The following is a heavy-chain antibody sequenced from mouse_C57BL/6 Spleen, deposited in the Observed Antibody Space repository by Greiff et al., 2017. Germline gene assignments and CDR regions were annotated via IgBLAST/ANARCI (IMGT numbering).Heavy chain of an antibody. D-gene: IGHD1-1*01. Sequence: VHLVESGAELVKPGASVKISCKASGYAFSSYWMNWVKQRPGKGLEWIGHIYPGDGDTNYNGKFKGKATLTADKSSSTAYMQLSSLTSEDSAVYFCARTDYYGSPWFAYWGQGTLVTVSA. CDR3: ARTDYYGSPWFAY. CDR1: GYAFSSYW. V-gene: IGHV1-80*01. J-gene: IGHJ3*01. CDR2: IYPGDGDT.